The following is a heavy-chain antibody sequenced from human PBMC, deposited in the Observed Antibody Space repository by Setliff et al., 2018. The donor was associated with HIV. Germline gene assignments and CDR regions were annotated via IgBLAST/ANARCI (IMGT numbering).Heavy chain of an antibody. CDR3: ARGSNPRGWFDP. CDR2: ISAYKGNT. Sequence: GASVKVSCKASGYTFTSYGLSWVRQAPGQGLEWVGWISAYKGNTNYAQKLQGRVTFTTDTSTSTAYMELRSLRSDDTAVYYCARGSNPRGWFDPWGQGTLVTVSS. J-gene: IGHJ5*02. CDR1: GYTFTSYG. D-gene: IGHD4-4*01. V-gene: IGHV1-18*01.